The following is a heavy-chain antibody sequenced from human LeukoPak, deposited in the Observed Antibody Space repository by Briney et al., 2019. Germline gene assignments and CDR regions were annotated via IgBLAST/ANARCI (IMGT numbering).Heavy chain of an antibody. CDR2: IYHSGST. D-gene: IGHD3-10*01. V-gene: IGHV4-38-2*02. Sequence: SETLSLTCTVSGYSISSGYYWGWIRQPPGKGLEWIGSIYHSGSTYYNPSLKSRVTISVDTSKNQFSLKLSSVTAADTAVYYCARDTGFSMVRGILFWGQGTLVTVSS. J-gene: IGHJ4*02. CDR1: GYSISSGYY. CDR3: ARDTGFSMVRGILF.